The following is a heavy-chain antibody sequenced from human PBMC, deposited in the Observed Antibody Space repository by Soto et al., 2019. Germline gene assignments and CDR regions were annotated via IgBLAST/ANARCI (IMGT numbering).Heavy chain of an antibody. D-gene: IGHD4-17*01. CDR3: ARDRNGDYYYYGMDA. CDR2: IYYSGST. V-gene: IGHV4-31*03. J-gene: IGHJ6*02. Sequence: QVQLQESGPGLVKPSQTLSLTCTVSGGSISSGGYYWSWIRQHPGKGPEWIGYIYYSGSTYYNPSLKSRVTISVDTSKNQFSLKLSSVTAADTAVYYCARDRNGDYYYYGMDAWGQGTTVTVSS. CDR1: GGSISSGGYY.